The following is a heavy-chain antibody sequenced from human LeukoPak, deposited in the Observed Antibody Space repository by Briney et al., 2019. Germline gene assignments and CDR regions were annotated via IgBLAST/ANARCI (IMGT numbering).Heavy chain of an antibody. Sequence: PGGSLRLSCAASGFTFSSYAMSWVRQAPGKGLEWVSAISGSGGGTYYADSVKGRFTISRDNSKNTLYLQMNSLRAEDTAVYYCAKDVWQSSSCLDYWGQGTLVTVSS. CDR3: AKDVWQSSSCLDY. V-gene: IGHV3-23*01. CDR2: ISGSGGGT. J-gene: IGHJ4*02. D-gene: IGHD6-13*01. CDR1: GFTFSSYA.